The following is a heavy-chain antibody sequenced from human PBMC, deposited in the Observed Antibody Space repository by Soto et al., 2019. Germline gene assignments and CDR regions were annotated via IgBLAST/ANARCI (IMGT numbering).Heavy chain of an antibody. D-gene: IGHD6-19*01. Sequence: GGSLRLSCAASGFTCSSYEMNWVRQAPGKGLEWVSYISSSGSTTYYADSVKGRFTISRDNSKNTLYLQMNSLRAEDTAVYYCAKVPRSGWNHYNYYGMDVWRQGTTVTVSS. CDR3: AKVPRSGWNHYNYYGMDV. CDR2: ISSSGSTT. J-gene: IGHJ6*02. V-gene: IGHV3-48*03. CDR1: GFTCSSYE.